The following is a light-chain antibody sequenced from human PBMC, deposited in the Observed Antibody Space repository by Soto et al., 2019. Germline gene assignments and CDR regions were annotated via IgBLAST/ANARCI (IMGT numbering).Light chain of an antibody. CDR1: QNLNTY. J-gene: IGKJ4*01. Sequence: EIVLTQSPDTLSLSLGARATLSCRASQNLNTYLVWYQQKPGQAPRLLIYDASKRATGIPDRFSGSGSGTDFTLTISSLAPEDVALYYCQQRNSWPRAFGGGTKVELK. CDR2: DAS. CDR3: QQRNSWPRA. V-gene: IGKV3-11*01.